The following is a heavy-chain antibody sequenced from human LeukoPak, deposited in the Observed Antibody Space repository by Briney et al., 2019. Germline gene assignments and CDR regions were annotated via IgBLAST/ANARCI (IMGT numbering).Heavy chain of an antibody. Sequence: PGGSLRLSCAASGFTFSSYGMHWVRQAPGKGLEWVAVISYDGSNKYYADSVKGRFTISRDNSKNTLYLQMNSLRAEDTAVYYCAKRQWLRFDYWGQGTLVTVSS. CDR3: AKRQWLRFDY. D-gene: IGHD6-19*01. CDR1: GFTFSSYG. CDR2: ISYDGSNK. J-gene: IGHJ4*02. V-gene: IGHV3-30*18.